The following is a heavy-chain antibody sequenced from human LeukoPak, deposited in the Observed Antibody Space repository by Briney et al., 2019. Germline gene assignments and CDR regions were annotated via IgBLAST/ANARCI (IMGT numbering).Heavy chain of an antibody. D-gene: IGHD4-11*01. Sequence: GGSLRLPCAASGFTFSSYAMSWVRQAPGKGLEWVSAISGSGGSTYYADSVKGRFTISRDNSKNTLYLQMNSLRAEDTAVYYCAKDPDPMTTVTTAYFDYWGQGTLVTVSS. CDR3: AKDPDPMTTVTTAYFDY. CDR2: ISGSGGST. V-gene: IGHV3-23*01. J-gene: IGHJ4*02. CDR1: GFTFSSYA.